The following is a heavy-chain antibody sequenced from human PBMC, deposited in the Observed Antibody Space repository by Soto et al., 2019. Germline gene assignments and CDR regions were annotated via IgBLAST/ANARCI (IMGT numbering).Heavy chain of an antibody. CDR2: IKQDGSEK. J-gene: IGHJ3*02. V-gene: IGHV3-7*01. CDR1: GFTFSSYW. Sequence: GGSLRLSCAASGFTFSSYWMSWVRQAPGKGLEWVANIKQDGSEKYSVDSVKGRFTISRDNAKNSLYLQMNSLRAEDTAVYYCAIHPGRGAFYIWCQGTMLIASS. CDR3: AIHPGRGAFYI. D-gene: IGHD3-10*01.